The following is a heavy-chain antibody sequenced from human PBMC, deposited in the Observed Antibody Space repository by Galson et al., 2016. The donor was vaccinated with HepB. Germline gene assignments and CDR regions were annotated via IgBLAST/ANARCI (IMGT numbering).Heavy chain of an antibody. Sequence: SLRLSCAASGFSFSGYAMAWVRQAPGKGLEWVSSIRDTGGNGYYADSVKGRFTISRDNSKNTLYLQMNSLRAEDTAVYYCAKDRELRSHFDYWGQGTVVTVSS. V-gene: IGHV3-23*01. CDR3: AKDRELRSHFDY. CDR1: GFSFSGYA. CDR2: IRDTGGNG. J-gene: IGHJ4*02. D-gene: IGHD1-7*01.